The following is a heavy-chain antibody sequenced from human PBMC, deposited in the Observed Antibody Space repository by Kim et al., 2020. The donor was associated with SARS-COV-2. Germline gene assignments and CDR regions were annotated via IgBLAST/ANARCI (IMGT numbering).Heavy chain of an antibody. Sequence: SQTLSLTCAISGDSVSSNSAAWNWIRQSPSRGLEWLGRTYYRSKWYNDYAVSVKSRITINPDTSKNQFSLQLNSVTPEDTAVYYCARAVQSGYCSGGSCYSVVWFDPWGQGTLVTVSS. CDR1: GDSVSSNSAA. J-gene: IGHJ5*02. CDR2: TYYRSKWYN. CDR3: ARAVQSGYCSGGSCYSVVWFDP. D-gene: IGHD2-15*01. V-gene: IGHV6-1*01.